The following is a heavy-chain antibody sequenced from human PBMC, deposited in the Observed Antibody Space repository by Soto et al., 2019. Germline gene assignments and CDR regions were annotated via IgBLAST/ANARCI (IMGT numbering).Heavy chain of an antibody. D-gene: IGHD2-2*01. V-gene: IGHV3-30*18. CDR2: ISYDGSNE. CDR3: SKGLGIGYCSSTCFFFEGLYYYYYMVV. CDR1: GFTLSSDG. J-gene: IGHJ6*03. Sequence: GGSLRLSCAAPGFTLSSDGIHWARQAPGKGLEWVGVISYDGSNEEYADSVKGRLTISRDNSKNTLNLQMNRLREEETAVYYCSKGLGIGYCSSTCFFFEGLYYYYYMVVWGKGSTVTV.